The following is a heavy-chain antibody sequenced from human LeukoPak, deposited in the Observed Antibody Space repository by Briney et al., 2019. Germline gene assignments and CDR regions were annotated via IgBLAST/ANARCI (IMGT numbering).Heavy chain of an antibody. J-gene: IGHJ5*02. CDR3: AREESGYSYGYH. CDR2: TRNKANSYTT. Sequence: GGSLRLSCAASGFTFSSHWMSWVRQAPGKGLEWVGRTRNKANSYTTEYAASVKGRFTISRDDSKNSLYLQMNSLKTEDTAVYYCAREESGYSYGYHWGQGTLVTVSS. D-gene: IGHD5-18*01. CDR1: GFTFSSHW. V-gene: IGHV3-72*01.